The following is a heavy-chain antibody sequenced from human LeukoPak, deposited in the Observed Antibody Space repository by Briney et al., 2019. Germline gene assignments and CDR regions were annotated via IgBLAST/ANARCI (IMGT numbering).Heavy chain of an antibody. J-gene: IGHJ6*02. CDR1: GFTFSSYD. D-gene: IGHD6-13*01. V-gene: IGHV3-13*01. Sequence: GVSLRLSCATSGFTFSSYDMHWVRQATGKGLEWVSAIGTAGDTYYPGSVKGRFTISRENAKNSLYLQMNSLRAGDTAVYYCARAGGYSSSYYYYGMDVWGQGTTVTVSS. CDR3: ARAGGYSSSYYYYGMDV. CDR2: IGTAGDT.